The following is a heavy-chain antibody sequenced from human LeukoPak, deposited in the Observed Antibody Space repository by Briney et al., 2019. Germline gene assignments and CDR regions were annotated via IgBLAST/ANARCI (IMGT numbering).Heavy chain of an antibody. V-gene: IGHV3-53*01. J-gene: IGHJ4*02. CDR2: IYSGGAT. CDR1: GFTFSSYW. Sequence: GGSLRLSCAASGFTFSSYWMSWVRQAPGKGLEWVSFIYSGGATYYADSVRGRFTISRDSSKNTLYLQMNSLRVEDTAVYYCARVPGYSWGQGTLVTVSS. D-gene: IGHD6-13*01. CDR3: ARVPGYS.